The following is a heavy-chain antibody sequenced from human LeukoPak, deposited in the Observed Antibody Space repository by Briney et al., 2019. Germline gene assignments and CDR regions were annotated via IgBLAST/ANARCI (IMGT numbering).Heavy chain of an antibody. CDR3: ALERVVVAEGAFDI. V-gene: IGHV1-2*02. J-gene: IGHJ3*02. CDR1: GYTFTGDY. Sequence: ASVRVSCKASGYTFTGDYMHWVRQAPGQGGEWMGLINPNSGGTNYAQKFQGTVTITRDTSISTAYMELSRLRSDDTAVYYCALERVVVAEGAFDIWGQGTMVTVSS. CDR2: INPNSGGT. D-gene: IGHD2-15*01.